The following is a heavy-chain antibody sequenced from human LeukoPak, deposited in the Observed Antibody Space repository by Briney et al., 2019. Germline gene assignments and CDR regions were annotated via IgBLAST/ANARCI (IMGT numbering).Heavy chain of an antibody. CDR2: ISWNSGSI. J-gene: IGHJ4*02. Sequence: GGSLRLSCAASGFTFDDYAMHWVRQAPGKGLEWVSGISWNSGSIGYADSVKGRFTISRDNAKNSLYLQMNSLRAEDTALYYCAKEYYDILTGLKDWGQGTLVTVSS. D-gene: IGHD3-9*01. V-gene: IGHV3-9*01. CDR1: GFTFDDYA. CDR3: AKEYYDILTGLKD.